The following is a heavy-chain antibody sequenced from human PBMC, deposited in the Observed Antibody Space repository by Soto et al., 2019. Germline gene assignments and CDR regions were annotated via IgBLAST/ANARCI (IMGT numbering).Heavy chain of an antibody. CDR3: AREGGGYRFDQ. D-gene: IGHD3-16*02. J-gene: IGHJ4*02. CDR1: GGSISSSSYY. Sequence: SETLSLTCAVSGGSISSSSYYWGWIRQPPGKGLEWIGSIYYSGSTYYNPSLKSRVTISVDTSKNQVSLRLTSVTAADTAVYYCAREGGGYRFDQWGPGTLVTSPQ. CDR2: IYYSGST. V-gene: IGHV4-39*07.